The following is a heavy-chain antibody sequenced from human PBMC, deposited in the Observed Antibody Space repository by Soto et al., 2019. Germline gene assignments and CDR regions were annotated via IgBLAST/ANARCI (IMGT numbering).Heavy chain of an antibody. D-gene: IGHD1-7*01. Sequence: EVQLAESGGGMVQPGGSLRLSCVASGFTFSSYDMHWVRQAPGKGLEYVSSISSNGGTTYYGNSVKGRFTISRDTSKNTLSLQMGSLRAEDMAVYYCVRRVSGNYDYWGQGTLVTVSS. J-gene: IGHJ4*02. CDR1: GFTFSSYD. V-gene: IGHV3-64*01. CDR3: VRRVSGNYDY. CDR2: ISSNGGTT.